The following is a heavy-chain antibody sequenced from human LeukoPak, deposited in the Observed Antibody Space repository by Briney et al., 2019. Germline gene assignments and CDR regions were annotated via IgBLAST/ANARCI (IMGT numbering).Heavy chain of an antibody. Sequence: GGSLRLSCAASGFTVSSNYMSWVRQAPGKGLEWVSVIYSGGSTYYADSVKGRFTISRDNSKNTLYLQMNSLRAEDTAVYYCARGTSGDYAEGSAAFDIWGQGTMVTVSS. V-gene: IGHV3-53*01. CDR2: IYSGGST. D-gene: IGHD4-17*01. J-gene: IGHJ3*02. CDR1: GFTVSSNY. CDR3: ARGTSGDYAEGSAAFDI.